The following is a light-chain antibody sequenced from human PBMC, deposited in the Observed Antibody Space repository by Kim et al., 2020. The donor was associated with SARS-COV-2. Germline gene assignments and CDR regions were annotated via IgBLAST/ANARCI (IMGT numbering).Light chain of an antibody. J-gene: IGKJ1*01. CDR2: GVS. Sequence: SPGERATLSCRTSQSVSSSSLAWYQLKPGQAPRLLIYGVSSRATGIPDRFSGSGSGTDFTLTISRLEPEDFAVYYCQQYGTSPRTFGQGTKVDIK. CDR3: QQYGTSPRT. V-gene: IGKV3-20*01. CDR1: QSVSSSS.